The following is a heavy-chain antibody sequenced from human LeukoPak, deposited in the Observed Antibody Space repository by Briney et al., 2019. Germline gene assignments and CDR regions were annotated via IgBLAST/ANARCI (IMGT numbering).Heavy chain of an antibody. CDR2: IYCSGST. CDR1: GGSISSYY. J-gene: IGHJ6*03. V-gene: IGHV4-59*01. CDR3: ARVSGSYDYYYMDV. Sequence: KPSETLSLTCTVSGGSISSYYWSWIRQPPGKGLEWIGYIYCSGSTNYNPSLKSRVTISVDTSKNQFSLKLSSVTAADTAVYYCARVSGSYDYYYMDVWGKGTTVTVSS. D-gene: IGHD1-26*01.